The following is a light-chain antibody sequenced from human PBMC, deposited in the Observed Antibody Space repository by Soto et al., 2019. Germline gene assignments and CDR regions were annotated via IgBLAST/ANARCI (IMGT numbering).Light chain of an antibody. V-gene: IGKV3-15*01. CDR2: VAS. J-gene: IGKJ2*01. CDR1: QSVSSN. Sequence: EIVMTQSPATLSVSPGERATLSCRASQSVSSNLAWYQQKPGQAPRLLIYVASTRATGIPARFSGSRSGTEFTLTISSLQSEDFAVYYWQQYNNWPYTFGQGTKLEIK. CDR3: QQYNNWPYT.